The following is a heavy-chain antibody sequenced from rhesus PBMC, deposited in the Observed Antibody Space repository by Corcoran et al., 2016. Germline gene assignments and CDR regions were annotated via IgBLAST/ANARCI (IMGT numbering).Heavy chain of an antibody. CDR1: GGSVSSSNW. CDR3: ARDSVTGTTCAFDF. J-gene: IGHJ3*01. V-gene: IGHV4-65*01. CDR2: ISGSIGST. D-gene: IGHD1-26*01. Sequence: QVQLQESGPGLVKPSETLSLTCAVSGGSVSSSNWWSWIRQPPGKGLEWIGYISGSIGSTYYNPSLKSRVTMSTDTSKNQFSLKLSSVTAADTAVYYCARDSVTGTTCAFDFWGQGLRVTVSS.